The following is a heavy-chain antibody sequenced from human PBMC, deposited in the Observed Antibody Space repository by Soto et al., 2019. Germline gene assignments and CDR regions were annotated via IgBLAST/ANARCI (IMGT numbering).Heavy chain of an antibody. CDR1: GFTFSSYG. V-gene: IGHV3-30*03. CDR2: ISYDGSNK. D-gene: IGHD6-6*01. J-gene: IGHJ6*02. Sequence: TGGSLRLSCAASGFTFSSYGMHWVRQAPGKGLEWVAVISYDGSNKYYADSVKGRFTISRDNSKNTLYLQMNSLRAEDTAVYYCASQKGPIILASRPGYPYYYGMDVWGQGTTVTVSS. CDR3: ASQKGPIILASRPGYPYYYGMDV.